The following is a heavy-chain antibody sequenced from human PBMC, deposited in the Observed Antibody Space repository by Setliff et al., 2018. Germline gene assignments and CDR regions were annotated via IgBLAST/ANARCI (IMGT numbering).Heavy chain of an antibody. J-gene: IGHJ1*01. D-gene: IGHD3-10*01. CDR2: VYYSGYT. Sequence: SETLSLTCTVSGGSVSSTSHYWGWTRQAPGKGMEWIGSVYYSGYTYYKPSLQSRVTMSVDTSKNQFSLKLTSVTAADTAVYYCARVDFTMIQGVIGHWGQGTLVTVSS. CDR3: ARVDFTMIQGVIGH. CDR1: GGSVSSTSHY. V-gene: IGHV4-39*07.